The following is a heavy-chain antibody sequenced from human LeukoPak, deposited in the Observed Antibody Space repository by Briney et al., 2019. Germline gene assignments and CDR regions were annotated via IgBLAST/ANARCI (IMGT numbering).Heavy chain of an antibody. CDR2: ITVYNGYT. Sequence: ASVKVSCKASAYTFTTSAIIWVRQAPGQGLEWMGWITVYNGYTNYAQKLQGRVTMTTDTSTSTAYMELRSLRSDDTAVYYCARVQSRLSWFDPWGQGTLVTVSS. CDR3: ARVQSRLSWFDP. J-gene: IGHJ5*02. V-gene: IGHV1-18*01. CDR1: AYTFTTSA.